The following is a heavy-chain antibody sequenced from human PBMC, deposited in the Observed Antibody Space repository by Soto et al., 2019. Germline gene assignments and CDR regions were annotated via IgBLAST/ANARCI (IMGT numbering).Heavy chain of an antibody. Sequence: PGGSLRLSCAASGFTFSSYAMSWVRQAPGKGLEWVSAISGSGGSTYYADSVKGRFTISRDNSKNTLYLQMNSLRAEDTAVYYCALRGRSTAARRPIDYWGQGTLVTVSS. CDR3: ALRGRSTAARRPIDY. J-gene: IGHJ4*02. CDR1: GFTFSSYA. V-gene: IGHV3-23*01. D-gene: IGHD6-6*01. CDR2: ISGSGGST.